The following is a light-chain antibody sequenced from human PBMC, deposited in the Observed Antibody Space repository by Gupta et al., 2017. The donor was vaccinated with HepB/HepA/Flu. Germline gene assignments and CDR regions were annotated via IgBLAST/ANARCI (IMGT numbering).Light chain of an antibody. CDR1: SSNIGSNT. V-gene: IGLV1-44*01. CDR3: AAWDDSRNGYV. Sequence: HSALTLPPPAPGTPSPRVTIYCSGSSSNIGSNTVNWYLQLPGTAPKLLIYSNNQRPSGVPDRFSASKSGTSASLAISGLQSEDEADYYCAAWDDSRNGYVFGTGTKVTVL. CDR2: SNN. J-gene: IGLJ1*01.